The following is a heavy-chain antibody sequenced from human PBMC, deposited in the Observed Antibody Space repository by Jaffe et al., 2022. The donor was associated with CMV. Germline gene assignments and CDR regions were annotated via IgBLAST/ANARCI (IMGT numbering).Heavy chain of an antibody. CDR3: ARVRNYDSRRVTGIFDI. Sequence: QVHLQESGPGLVKPSETLSLTCVVSGDSMTNYYWTWIRQPPGKGLEWIGYIFYTGSINYNPSFSSRVTISVDTSKNDFSLTLTSVTAADTAVYYCARVRNYDSRRVTGIFDIWGQGTMVSVSS. CDR1: GDSMTNYY. D-gene: IGHD3-22*01. J-gene: IGHJ3*02. V-gene: IGHV4-59*01. CDR2: IFYTGSI.